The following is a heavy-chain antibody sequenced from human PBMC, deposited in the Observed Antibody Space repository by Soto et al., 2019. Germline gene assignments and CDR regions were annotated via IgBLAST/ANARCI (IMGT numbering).Heavy chain of an antibody. J-gene: IGHJ3*02. V-gene: IGHV3-30-3*01. Sequence: QVQLVESGGGVVQPGRTLRLSCAASGYSFSSYAMHWVRQAPGKGLEWVAVLSYDGSNKYYADSVKGRFTISRDNSKNTLYLHMNSLRAEDTAVYYCARECSGGSCYDAFDIWGQGTMVTVSS. CDR2: LSYDGSNK. D-gene: IGHD2-15*01. CDR1: GYSFSSYA. CDR3: ARECSGGSCYDAFDI.